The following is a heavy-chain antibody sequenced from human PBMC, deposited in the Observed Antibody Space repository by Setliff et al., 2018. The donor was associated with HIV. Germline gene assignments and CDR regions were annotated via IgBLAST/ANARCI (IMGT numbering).Heavy chain of an antibody. CDR3: ARGSYYDFWSGFFHRGTGRRNWFDS. J-gene: IGHJ5*01. V-gene: IGHV1-8*02. Sequence: ASVKVSCKTSGYTFSSYDINWVRQAPGQGLEWMGWMSPNSGNTAYAQRFQGRITMTRDSSTSTVYMELTTLRSDDTAVYYCARGSYYDFWSGFFHRGTGRRNWFDSWGQGTLVTVSS. D-gene: IGHD3-3*01. CDR2: MSPNSGNT. CDR1: GYTFSSYD.